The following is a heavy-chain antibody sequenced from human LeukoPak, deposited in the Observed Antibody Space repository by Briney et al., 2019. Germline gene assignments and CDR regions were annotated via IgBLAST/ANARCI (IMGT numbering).Heavy chain of an antibody. CDR3: ARAPRSSRGGSYLGPLFDY. V-gene: IGHV3-66*01. CDR2: IYSGGST. J-gene: IGHJ4*02. CDR1: GFTVSSNY. Sequence: GGSLRLSCAASGFTVSSNYMSWVRQAPGKGLEWVSVIYSGGSTYYADSVKGRFTISRDNSKNTLYLQMNSLRAEDTAVYYCARAPRSSRGGSYLGPLFDYWGQGTLVTVPS. D-gene: IGHD1-26*01.